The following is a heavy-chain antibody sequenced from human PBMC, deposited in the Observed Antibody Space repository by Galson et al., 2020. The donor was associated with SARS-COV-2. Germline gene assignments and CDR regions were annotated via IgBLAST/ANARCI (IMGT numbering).Heavy chain of an antibody. V-gene: IGHV3-74*03. CDR3: ARFGGSGYPIDY. CDR1: GFTFSSYW. Sequence: GGSLRLSCAASGFTFSSYWMHWVRQAPGKGLVWVSRINGDGSVTMYADSVKGRFTISRDNAKNTLYLQMNSLRAEDTAVYYCARFGGSGYPIDYWGQGTLVTVSS. CDR2: INGDGSVT. J-gene: IGHJ4*02. D-gene: IGHD2-15*01.